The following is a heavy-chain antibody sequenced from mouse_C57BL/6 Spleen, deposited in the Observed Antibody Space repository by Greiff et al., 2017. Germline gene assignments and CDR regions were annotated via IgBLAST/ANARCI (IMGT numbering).Heavy chain of an antibody. J-gene: IGHJ2*01. CDR1: GFTFSSYA. V-gene: IGHV5-9-1*02. D-gene: IGHD2-4*01. CDR2: ISSGGDYI. Sequence: EVHLVESGEGLVKPGGSLKLSCAASGFTFSSYAMSWVRQTPEKRLEWVAYISSGGDYIYYAEPVKGRFTISRDNARNTLYLQMSSLKSEDTAMYYCTRVHYDYDYYFDYWGQGTTLTVSS. CDR3: TRVHYDYDYYFDY.